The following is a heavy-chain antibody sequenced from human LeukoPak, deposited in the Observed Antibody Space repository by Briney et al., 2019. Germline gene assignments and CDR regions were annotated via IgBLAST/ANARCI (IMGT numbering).Heavy chain of an antibody. J-gene: IGHJ3*02. Sequence: SETLSLTCTVSGGSISSGGYHWSWIRQHPGKGLEWIGYIYYSGSTYYNPSLKSRVTISVDTSKNQFSLKLSSVTAADTAVYYCASAVTSYAFDIWGQGTMVTVSS. CDR3: ASAVTSYAFDI. CDR2: IYYSGST. V-gene: IGHV4-31*03. D-gene: IGHD4-17*01. CDR1: GGSISSGGYH.